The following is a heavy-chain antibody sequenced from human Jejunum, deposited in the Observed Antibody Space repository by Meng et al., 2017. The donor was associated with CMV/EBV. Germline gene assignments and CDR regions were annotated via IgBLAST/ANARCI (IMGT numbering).Heavy chain of an antibody. D-gene: IGHD2/OR15-2a*01. Sequence: FSFSTYAMDWVRQAPGKALECVAIISIYGRNEYYADSVKGRFTISRDDSKNTVYLEMNNLKPDDTAIYYCARQQGYFDSTMAYFDSWGQGTLVTVSS. V-gene: IGHV3-30*03. CDR2: ISIYGRNE. CDR3: ARQQGYFDSTMAYFDS. J-gene: IGHJ4*02. CDR1: FSFSTYA.